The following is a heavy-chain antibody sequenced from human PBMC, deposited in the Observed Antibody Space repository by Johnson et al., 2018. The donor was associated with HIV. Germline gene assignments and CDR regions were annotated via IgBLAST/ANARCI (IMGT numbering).Heavy chain of an antibody. D-gene: IGHD3-16*01. J-gene: IGHJ3*02. V-gene: IGHV3-23*04. CDR1: GFTFSSYG. Sequence: MQLVESGGGLVQPGGSLRLSCAASGFTFSSYGMSWVRQAPGKGLEWVSGVTGTGGDTYYAESVKGRFTISRDNSKNTLYLQMNKLRAGDPAVYFCGGQVRGLRLGVDAFDIWGQGTMVTVSS. CDR2: VTGTGGDT. CDR3: GGQVRGLRLGVDAFDI.